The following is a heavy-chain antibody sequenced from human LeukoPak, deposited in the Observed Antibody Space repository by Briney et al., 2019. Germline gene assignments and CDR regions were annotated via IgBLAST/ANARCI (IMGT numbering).Heavy chain of an antibody. D-gene: IGHD2-15*01. CDR3: ARDPPRIVVVVAAANYYGMDV. V-gene: IGHV1-18*01. Sequence: ASVKVSCKASGYTFTSYGISWVRQAPGQGLEWMGWISAYNGNTNYAQKLQGRVTMTTDTSTSTAYMELRSLRSDDTAVYYCARDPPRIVVVVAAANYYGMDVWGQGTTVTVSS. CDR1: GYTFTSYG. J-gene: IGHJ6*02. CDR2: ISAYNGNT.